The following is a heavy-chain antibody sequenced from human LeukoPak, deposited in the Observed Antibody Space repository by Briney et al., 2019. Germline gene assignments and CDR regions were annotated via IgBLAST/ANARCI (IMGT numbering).Heavy chain of an antibody. CDR3: ARDGYHYDSSGYYSLDY. CDR2: IYSSGTI. V-gene: IGHV4-4*07. J-gene: IGHJ4*02. D-gene: IGHD3-22*01. Sequence: SETLSLTCTVSGGSINSYYWSWIRQPAGKGLEWIGRIYSSGTINYNPSLKSRVTMSVDTSKNQFSLKLSSVTAADTAVYYCARDGYHYDSSGYYSLDYWGQGTPVTVSS. CDR1: GGSINSYY.